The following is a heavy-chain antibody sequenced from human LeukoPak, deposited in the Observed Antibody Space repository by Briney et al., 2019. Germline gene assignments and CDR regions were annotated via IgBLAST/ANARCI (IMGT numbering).Heavy chain of an antibody. Sequence: ASVKVSCKASNYTFASFGINWVRQAPGQGLEWVGWISAYNGNTNYAQKLQGRVTMTTDTSTSTAYMELRSLRSDHTAGYYCARVRVYCSGGSCYPNWFDPWGQGTLVTVSS. CDR1: NYTFASFG. CDR3: ARVRVYCSGGSCYPNWFDP. CDR2: ISAYNGNT. D-gene: IGHD2-15*01. J-gene: IGHJ5*02. V-gene: IGHV1-18*01.